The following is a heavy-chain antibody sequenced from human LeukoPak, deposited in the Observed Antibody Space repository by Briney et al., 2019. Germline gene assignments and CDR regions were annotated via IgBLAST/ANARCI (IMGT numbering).Heavy chain of an antibody. D-gene: IGHD3-16*01. CDR3: ARHYVYSPFAY. CDR2: IYYSGST. J-gene: IGHJ4*02. V-gene: IGHV4-39*01. Sequence: WETLSLTCTVSGGSISSSNYYWGWIRQPPGKGLEWIGSIYYSGSTYYNPSLKSRVTISVDTSKNQFSLNLTSVTAADTAVFYCARHYVYSPFAYWGQRTPFTVSS. CDR1: GGSISSSNYY.